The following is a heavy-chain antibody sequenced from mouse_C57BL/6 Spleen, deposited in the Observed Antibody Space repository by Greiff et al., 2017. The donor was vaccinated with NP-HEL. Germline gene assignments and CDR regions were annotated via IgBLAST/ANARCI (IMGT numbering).Heavy chain of an antibody. Sequence: EVQRVESGGGLVKPGGSLKLSCAASGFTFSDYGMHWVRQAPEKGLEWVAYISSGSSTIYYADTVKGRFTISSDNAKNTLFLQMTSLRSEDTAMYYCARRYYGSSYGYFDVWGTGTTVTVSS. D-gene: IGHD1-1*01. CDR2: ISSGSSTI. CDR3: ARRYYGSSYGYFDV. V-gene: IGHV5-17*01. J-gene: IGHJ1*03. CDR1: GFTFSDYG.